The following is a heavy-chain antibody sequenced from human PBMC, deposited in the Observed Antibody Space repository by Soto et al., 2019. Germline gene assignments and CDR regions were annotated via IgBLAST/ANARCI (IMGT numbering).Heavy chain of an antibody. CDR3: VRGKMREIATLLRDKWFDP. V-gene: IGHV1-69*01. CDR2: IIPIFGTS. D-gene: IGHD2-21*01. J-gene: IGHJ5*02. CDR1: GGTFNNHA. Sequence: QVQLVQSGAEVKKPGSSVKVSCTASGGTFNNHAIHWVRQAPGQGLEWMGGIIPIFGTSNYAQKFQGRVTITAEESTRTAYRELSSLRSEDTTVYYGVRGKMREIATLLRDKWFDPWGQGTLVTVSS.